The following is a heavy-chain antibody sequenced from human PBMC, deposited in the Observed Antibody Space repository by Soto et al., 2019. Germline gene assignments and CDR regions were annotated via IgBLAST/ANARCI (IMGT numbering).Heavy chain of an antibody. CDR1: GYTFTSYA. Sequence: GASVKVSCKASGYTFTSYAMHWVRQAPGQRLEWMGWINAGNGNTKYSQKFQGRVTITRDTSASTAYMELSSLRSEDTAVYYCARGLVGELVAAISWFDPWGQGTLVTVSS. CDR3: ARGLVGELVAAISWFDP. CDR2: INAGNGNT. D-gene: IGHD2-15*01. J-gene: IGHJ5*02. V-gene: IGHV1-3*01.